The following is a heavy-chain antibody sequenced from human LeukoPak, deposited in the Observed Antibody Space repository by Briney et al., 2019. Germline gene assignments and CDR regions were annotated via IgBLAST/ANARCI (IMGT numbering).Heavy chain of an antibody. Sequence: GGSLRLSCAASGFTFSSYSVNWVRQAPGKGLEWVSSISSSSSYIYYADSVKGRFTISRDNAKNSLYLQMNSLRAEDTAVYYCARDRDPVIFGEVIPLGYWGQGSLVTVSS. D-gene: IGHD3-3*01. V-gene: IGHV3-21*01. CDR2: ISSSSSYI. CDR1: GFTFSSYS. CDR3: ARDRDPVIFGEVIPLGY. J-gene: IGHJ4*02.